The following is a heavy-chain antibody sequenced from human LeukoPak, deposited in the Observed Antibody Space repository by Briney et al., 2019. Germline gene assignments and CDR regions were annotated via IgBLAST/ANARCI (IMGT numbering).Heavy chain of an antibody. J-gene: IGHJ5*02. D-gene: IGHD6-13*01. CDR1: GFTFSDYY. V-gene: IGHV3-11*03. CDR2: ISSSSSYT. CDR3: ARSGGYSRNWFDP. Sequence: GGSLRLSCAASGFTFSDYYMSWIRQAPGKGLEWVSYISSSSSYTNYADSVKGRFTISRDNAKNSLYLQMNSLRAEDTAVYYCARSGGYSRNWFDPWGQGTLVTVSS.